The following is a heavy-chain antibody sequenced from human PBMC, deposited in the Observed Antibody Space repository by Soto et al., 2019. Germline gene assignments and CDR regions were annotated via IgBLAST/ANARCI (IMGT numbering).Heavy chain of an antibody. J-gene: IGHJ4*02. CDR1: GLTFNSYA. Sequence: EVQLLESGGGLVQRGGSLRVSCVASGLTFNSYALSWVRQGPGKRLEWISTISGGGGSTYYADSVKGRFTISRDNSKNTLYLQMNSLRADDTAVYYCAKDAYGDYADRPSYFDYWGQGTLVTVSS. V-gene: IGHV3-23*01. CDR2: ISGGGGST. D-gene: IGHD4-17*01. CDR3: AKDAYGDYADRPSYFDY.